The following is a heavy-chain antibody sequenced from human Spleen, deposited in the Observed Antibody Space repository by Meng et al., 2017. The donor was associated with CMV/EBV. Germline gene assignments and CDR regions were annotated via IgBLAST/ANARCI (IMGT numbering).Heavy chain of an antibody. D-gene: IGHD1-26*01. Sequence: GESLMISCAASGFTFSNYWMSWVRQAPGKGLEWVANINQDGSDKYYVDSVKGRFTISRDNAKNSLYLQMNSLRAEGTALYYCVKGGEYTGSYYGGLIGYFDHWGQGTLVTVSS. CDR3: VKGGEYTGSYYGGLIGYFDH. CDR2: INQDGSDK. V-gene: IGHV3-7*03. CDR1: GFTFSNYW. J-gene: IGHJ1*01.